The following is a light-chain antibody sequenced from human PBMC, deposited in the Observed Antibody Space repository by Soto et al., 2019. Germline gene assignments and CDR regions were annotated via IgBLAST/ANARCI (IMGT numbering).Light chain of an antibody. J-gene: IGKJ2*01. Sequence: EIVLTQSPGTLSLSPGERATLSCRASQSVPSKYLAWYQQKPGQAPRLLIYGASRRATAVPDRFVGSASGTDFTLTISRLEPEDFALYYCHQYGISPQTFGQGTKLQIK. CDR1: QSVPSKY. CDR3: HQYGISPQT. V-gene: IGKV3-20*01. CDR2: GAS.